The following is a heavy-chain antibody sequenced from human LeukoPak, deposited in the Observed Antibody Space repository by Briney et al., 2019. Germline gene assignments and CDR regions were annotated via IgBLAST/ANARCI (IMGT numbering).Heavy chain of an antibody. V-gene: IGHV1-8*01. J-gene: IGHJ6*03. Sequence: ASVKVSCKASGYTSTSYDINWVRQATGQGLEWMGWMNPNSGNTGYAQKFQGRVTMTRNTSISTAYMELSSLRSEDTAVYYCARVASELLEWYYYYYMDVWGKGTTVTVSS. CDR2: MNPNSGNT. D-gene: IGHD3-3*01. CDR1: GYTSTSYD. CDR3: ARVASELLEWYYYYYMDV.